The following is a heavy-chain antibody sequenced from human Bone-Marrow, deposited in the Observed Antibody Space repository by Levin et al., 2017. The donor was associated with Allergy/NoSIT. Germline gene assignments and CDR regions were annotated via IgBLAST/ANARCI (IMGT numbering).Heavy chain of an antibody. J-gene: IGHJ6*02. D-gene: IGHD3-22*01. V-gene: IGHV3-7*01. CDR1: GFTFSSYW. CDR2: IKQDGSEK. CDR3: ARRYQNYYDSRVSWDYGMDV. Sequence: LSLTCAASGFTFSSYWMSWVRQAPGKGLEWVANIKQDGSEKYYVDSVKGRFTISRDNAKNSLYLQMNSLRAEDTAVYYCARRYQNYYDSRVSWDYGMDVWGQGTTVTVSS.